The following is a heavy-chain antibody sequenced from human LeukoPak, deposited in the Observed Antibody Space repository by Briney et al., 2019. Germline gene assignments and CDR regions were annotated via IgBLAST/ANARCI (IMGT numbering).Heavy chain of an antibody. V-gene: IGHV4-4*07. CDR2: IFTSGST. CDR3: SSSGGHSGESFDY. CDR1: GGSISSYS. Sequence: SETLSLTCTVSGGSISSYSWTWIRQPAGKGLEWVGRIFTSGSTNYNPSLKGRVTISVDTSKNQFSLKMTSVTVADTAVYYCSSSGGHSGESFDYWGQGTLVTVSS. D-gene: IGHD4-23*01. J-gene: IGHJ4*02.